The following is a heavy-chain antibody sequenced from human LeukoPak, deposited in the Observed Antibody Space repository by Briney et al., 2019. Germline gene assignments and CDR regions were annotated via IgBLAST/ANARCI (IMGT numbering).Heavy chain of an antibody. Sequence: PGGSLRLSCAASGFTFSSYWMSWVRQAPGKGLEWVANIKQDGSEKYYVDSVKGRFTISRDNAKNSLYLQMNSLRAEDTAVYYCAKHGGSYRYYFDYWGQGTLVTVSS. CDR1: GFTFSSYW. J-gene: IGHJ4*02. V-gene: IGHV3-7*01. CDR3: AKHGGSYRYYFDY. CDR2: IKQDGSEK. D-gene: IGHD1-26*01.